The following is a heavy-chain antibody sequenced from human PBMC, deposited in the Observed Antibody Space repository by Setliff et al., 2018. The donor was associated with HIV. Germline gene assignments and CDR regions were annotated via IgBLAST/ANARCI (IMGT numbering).Heavy chain of an antibody. V-gene: IGHV1-2*02. CDR3: ARNFGLSPSGKYYYYYGMDI. CDR2: VNPNSGDA. D-gene: IGHD3-10*01. J-gene: IGHJ6*02. Sequence: KISCKASGYTFTGHYLHWVRQAPGQGLEWLGWVNPNSGDAIYAQNFQGRVTMTRDTSINAAYMELRGLRSDDTAVYYCARNFGLSPSGKYYYYYGMDIWGQGTTVTVSS. CDR1: GYTFTGHY.